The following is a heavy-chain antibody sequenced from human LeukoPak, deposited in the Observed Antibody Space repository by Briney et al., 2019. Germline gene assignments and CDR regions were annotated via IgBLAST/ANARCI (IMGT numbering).Heavy chain of an antibody. J-gene: IGHJ4*02. V-gene: IGHV3-74*01. Sequence: PGGSLRLSCATSGFRFSSYGMHWVRQAPGKGLVWVSRINTDGSSTAYADSVKGRFTISRDNAKNTLYLQMNSLRVEDTAVYYCARGPTIIMIRGVGARGLDYWGQGTLVSVSS. CDR3: ARGPTIIMIRGVGARGLDY. CDR1: GFRFSSYG. CDR2: INTDGSST. D-gene: IGHD3-10*01.